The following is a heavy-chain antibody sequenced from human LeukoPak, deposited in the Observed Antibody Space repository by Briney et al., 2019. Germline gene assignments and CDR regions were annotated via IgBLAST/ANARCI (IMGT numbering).Heavy chain of an antibody. CDR1: GGTFNSYA. V-gene: IGHV1-69*13. Sequence: EASVTVSCKASGGTFNSYAISWVRQAPGQGLEWMGGIIPIFGTANYAQKFQGRVTITADESTSTAYMEPSSLRSEDTAVYYCASWSPTYYYDSSGYYDQPFDYWGQGTLVTVSS. J-gene: IGHJ4*02. CDR3: ASWSPTYYYDSSGYYDQPFDY. D-gene: IGHD3-22*01. CDR2: IIPIFGTA.